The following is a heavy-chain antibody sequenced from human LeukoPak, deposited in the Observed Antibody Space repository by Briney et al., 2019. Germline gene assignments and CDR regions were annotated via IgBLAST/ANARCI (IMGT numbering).Heavy chain of an antibody. CDR3: ARDWRSGSYSDY. CDR1: GGSFSGYY. CDR2: INHSGST. Sequence: SETLSLTCAVYGGSFSGYYWSWIRQPPGKGLEWIGEINHSGSTNYNPSLKSRVSMSVDTSKNQFSLKLSSVTAADTAVYYCARDWRSGSYSDYWGQGTQVSVSS. V-gene: IGHV4-34*01. J-gene: IGHJ4*02. D-gene: IGHD1-26*01.